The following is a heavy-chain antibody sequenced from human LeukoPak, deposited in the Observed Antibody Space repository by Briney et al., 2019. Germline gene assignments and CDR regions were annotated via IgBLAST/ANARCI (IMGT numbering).Heavy chain of an antibody. CDR1: GFTVSSNY. CDR2: IYSGGST. V-gene: IGHV3-53*01. Sequence: PGGSLRLSCVAPGFTVSSNYMSWVRQAPGKGLEWVSVIYSGGSTYYADSVKGRFTISRDNSKNTLYLQVNSLRAEDTAVYYCASGSGSYRTPYYYMDVWGTGTTVTVSS. D-gene: IGHD3-10*01. J-gene: IGHJ6*03. CDR3: ASGSGSYRTPYYYMDV.